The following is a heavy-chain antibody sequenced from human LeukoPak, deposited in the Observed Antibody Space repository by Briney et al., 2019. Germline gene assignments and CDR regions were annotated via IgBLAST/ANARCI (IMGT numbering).Heavy chain of an antibody. V-gene: IGHV1-18*01. CDR3: ARERGREYYDAFDI. D-gene: IGHD2/OR15-2a*01. CDR2: ISAYNGNT. J-gene: IGHJ3*02. Sequence: ASVKVSCKASGYTFTSYGISWVRQAPGQVLEWMGWISAYNGNTNYAQKLQGRVTMTTDTSTSTAYMELRSLRSDDTAVYYCARERGREYYDAFDIWGQGTMVTVSS. CDR1: GYTFTSYG.